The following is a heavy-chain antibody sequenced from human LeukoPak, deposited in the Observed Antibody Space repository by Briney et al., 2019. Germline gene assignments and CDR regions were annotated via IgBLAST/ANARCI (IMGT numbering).Heavy chain of an antibody. D-gene: IGHD3-3*01. V-gene: IGHV4-31*03. Sequence: PSQTLSLTCTVSGVSLSSGGYYCSWIRQHPGKGLEWIGYIYYSGSTYYNPSLKSRVTISVDTSKNQFSLKVRSVTAADTAVYSCARVFAEGGGYYFDYWGQGTLVTVSS. CDR2: IYYSGST. J-gene: IGHJ4*02. CDR1: GVSLSSGGYY. CDR3: ARVFAEGGGYYFDY.